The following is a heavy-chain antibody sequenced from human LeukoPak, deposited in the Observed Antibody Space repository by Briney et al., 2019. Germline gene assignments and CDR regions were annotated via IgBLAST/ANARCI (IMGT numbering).Heavy chain of an antibody. CDR3: AKRGVVVRVFLVGFHREAYYFDS. Sequence: GGSLRLSCGVSGITLSNYAMSWVRQAPGKGLEWVAGLSGSAGGTTYADYVKGRFTISRDNSKNTLFLQMDRLRAEDTAVYFCAKRGVVVRVFLVGFHREAYYFDSWGQGAQVTVSS. V-gene: IGHV3-23*01. CDR2: LSGSAGGT. CDR1: GITLSNYA. J-gene: IGHJ4*02. D-gene: IGHD3-16*02.